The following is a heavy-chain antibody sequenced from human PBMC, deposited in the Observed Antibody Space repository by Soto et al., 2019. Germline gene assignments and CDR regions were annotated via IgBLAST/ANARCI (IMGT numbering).Heavy chain of an antibody. J-gene: IGHJ6*02. D-gene: IGHD5-12*01. Sequence: EVQLVESGGGLVQPGGSLRLSCAASGFTVSSNYMSWVRQAPGKGLEWVSVIYSGGSTYYADSVKVRFTISRDNSKNTLYLQMNSLRADDTAVYYCAREGYAGDGYKKPSYYCGMDVWGQGTTVTVCS. CDR3: AREGYAGDGYKKPSYYCGMDV. CDR1: GFTVSSNY. CDR2: IYSGGST. V-gene: IGHV3-66*01.